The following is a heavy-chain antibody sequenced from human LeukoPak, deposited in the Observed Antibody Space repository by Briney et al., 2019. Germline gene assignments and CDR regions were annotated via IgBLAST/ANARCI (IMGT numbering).Heavy chain of an antibody. CDR3: AKGVSVPAAPFDY. V-gene: IGHV3-30*02. J-gene: IGHJ4*02. Sequence: GESLKISCAASGFTFSSYGMHWVRQAPGKGLEWVAFVRYDGSNKYYADSVKGRFTISRDNSKNTLYLQMNSLRAEDTAVYYCAKGVSVPAAPFDYWGQGTLVTVSS. CDR2: VRYDGSNK. CDR1: GFTFSSYG. D-gene: IGHD2-2*01.